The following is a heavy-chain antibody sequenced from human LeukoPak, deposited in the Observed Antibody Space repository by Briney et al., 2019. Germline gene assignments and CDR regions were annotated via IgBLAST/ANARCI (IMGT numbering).Heavy chain of an antibody. CDR2: IYDTAYT. V-gene: IGHV4-59*08. D-gene: IGHD6-6*01. CDR3: ARSLSTSGIDY. CDR1: GGSIGSFY. Sequence: SETLSLTCIVSGGSIGSFYWSWIRQPPGKGLEWIGHIYDTAYTEYNPSVKGRVTISVDTSKNQFSLKLSSVTAADTAVYYCARSLSTSGIDYWGQGTLVTVSS. J-gene: IGHJ4*02.